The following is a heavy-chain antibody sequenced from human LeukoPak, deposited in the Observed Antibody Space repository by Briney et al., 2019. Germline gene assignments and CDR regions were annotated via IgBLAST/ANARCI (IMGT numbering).Heavy chain of an antibody. CDR3: AKAASGSYLYYFDY. CDR1: GLTFSSYA. CDR2: IIYSRRIT. V-gene: IGHV3-23*01. D-gene: IGHD1-26*01. Sequence: QPGGSLRLSCAASGLTFSSYAMKWVRQAPGKGVEWVSTIIYSRRITYYLDSVNARFTISRDNSENTLYLQLNSLRAEDTAVYYCAKAASGSYLYYFDYWGQGTLVTVSS. J-gene: IGHJ4*02.